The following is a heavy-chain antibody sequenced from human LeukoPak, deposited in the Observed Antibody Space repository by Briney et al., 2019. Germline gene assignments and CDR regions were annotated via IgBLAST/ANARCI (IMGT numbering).Heavy chain of an antibody. CDR1: GGSISSSSYS. CDR3: ARFMIRGVIIG. V-gene: IGHV4-39*01. J-gene: IGHJ4*02. CDR2: FYYGEST. Sequence: SETLSLTCIVSGGSISSSSYSWGWIRQPPGKGLEWIGTFYYGESTYYNPSLKSRVTKSVDTSKNQFSLTLSSVTAADTAVYYCARFMIRGVIIGWGQGTLVTVSS. D-gene: IGHD3-10*01.